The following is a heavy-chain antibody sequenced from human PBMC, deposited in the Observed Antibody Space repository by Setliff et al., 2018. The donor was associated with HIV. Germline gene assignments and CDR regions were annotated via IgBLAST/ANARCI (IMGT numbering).Heavy chain of an antibody. CDR3: ARAYVFSYDSSGFDDY. J-gene: IGHJ4*02. Sequence: PGGSLRLSCAAAGFTFGDYGVSWVRQAPGKGLEWVGFIRSRPSGGTTDYAASVKGRFTISRDNAKNSLYLQMNSLRAEDTAVYYCARAYVFSYDSSGFDDYWGQGTLVTVSS. V-gene: IGHV3-49*04. D-gene: IGHD3-22*01. CDR2: IRSRPSGGTT. CDR1: GFTFGDYG.